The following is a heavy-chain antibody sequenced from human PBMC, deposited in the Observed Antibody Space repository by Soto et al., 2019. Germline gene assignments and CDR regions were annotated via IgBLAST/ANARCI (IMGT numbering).Heavy chain of an antibody. CDR3: AREKSSGYYGMDA. V-gene: IGHV3-11*01. CDR2: IASRDPTV. D-gene: IGHD3-22*01. J-gene: IGHJ6*02. CDR1: GFTFSDYY. Sequence: QVQLVESGGGLVRPGGSLRLSCATSGFTFSDYYMSWIRQAPGKGLEWVSYIASRDPTVYYADSVRGRFTISRDNARNLLSMLMDNLRAADTAVYYCAREKSSGYYGMDAWGQGTTVTVSS.